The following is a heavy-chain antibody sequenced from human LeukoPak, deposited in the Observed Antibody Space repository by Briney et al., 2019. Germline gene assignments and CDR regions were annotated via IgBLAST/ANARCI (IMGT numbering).Heavy chain of an antibody. J-gene: IGHJ2*01. D-gene: IGHD3-3*01. Sequence: ASVKVSCKVSGYTLTELSMHWVRQAPGKGLEWMGGFDPEDGETIYAQKFQGRVTMTEDTSTDTAYMELSSLGSEDTAVYYCARVWRSLRFLELGPPWYFDLWGRGTLVTVSS. V-gene: IGHV1-24*01. CDR2: FDPEDGET. CDR3: ARVWRSLRFLELGPPWYFDL. CDR1: GYTLTELS.